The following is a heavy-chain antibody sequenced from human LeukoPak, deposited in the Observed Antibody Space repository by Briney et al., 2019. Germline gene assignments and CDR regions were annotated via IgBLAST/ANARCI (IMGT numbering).Heavy chain of an antibody. CDR1: GFTFSNNW. V-gene: IGHV3-74*01. CDR2: IKSDGSTT. D-gene: IGHD3-10*01. CDR3: ARDLEGSLDY. J-gene: IGHJ4*02. Sequence: GGSLRLSCAASGFTFSNNWMHWVRQAPGKGLVWVSLIKSDGSTTRYAESVKGRFTISRYNAKNTLYLQMNSLRAEDTAVYYCARDLEGSLDYWGQGTLVTVSS.